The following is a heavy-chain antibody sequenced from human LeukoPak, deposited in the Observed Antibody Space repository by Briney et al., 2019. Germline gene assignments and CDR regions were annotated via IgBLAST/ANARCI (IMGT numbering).Heavy chain of an antibody. V-gene: IGHV1-8*01. CDR1: GYTFTSYD. Sequence: VASVKVSCKASGYTFTSYDINWVRQATGQGLEWMGWMNPNGGNTGYAQKFQGRVTMIRNTSISTAYMELGRLTSEDTAVYYCAKDHGFLEWYAFDIWGQGTMVTVSS. CDR2: MNPNGGNT. D-gene: IGHD3-3*01. J-gene: IGHJ3*02. CDR3: AKDHGFLEWYAFDI.